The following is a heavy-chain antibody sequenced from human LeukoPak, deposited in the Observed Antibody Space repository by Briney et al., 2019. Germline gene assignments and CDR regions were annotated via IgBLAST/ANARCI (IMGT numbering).Heavy chain of an antibody. CDR1: GFTLSNYG. CDR2: IRHDGNDK. J-gene: IGHJ6*03. D-gene: IGHD1-26*01. Sequence: GGSLRLSCAASGFTLSNYGMHWVRQAPGKGLEWVAFIRHDGNDKYYVDSVKGRFTISRDNSKNTLYLQMNSLRAEDTAVYYCAKGFRVGALSSYHYYYMDAWSNGTTVTASS. V-gene: IGHV3-30*02. CDR3: AKGFRVGALSSYHYYYMDA.